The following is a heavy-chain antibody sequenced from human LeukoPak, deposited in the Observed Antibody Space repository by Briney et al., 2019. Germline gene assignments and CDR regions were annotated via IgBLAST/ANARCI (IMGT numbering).Heavy chain of an antibody. Sequence: ASVKVSCKASRGTFSSYAISWVRQAPGQGLEWMGGIIPIFGTANYAQKFQGRVTITADKSTSTAYMELSSLRSEDTAVYYCARGDMEMATIGWGQGTLVTVSS. D-gene: IGHD5-24*01. J-gene: IGHJ4*02. CDR2: IIPIFGTA. CDR3: ARGDMEMATIG. CDR1: RGTFSSYA. V-gene: IGHV1-69*06.